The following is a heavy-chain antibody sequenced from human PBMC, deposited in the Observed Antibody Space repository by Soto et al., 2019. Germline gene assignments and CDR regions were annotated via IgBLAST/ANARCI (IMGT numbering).Heavy chain of an antibody. V-gene: IGHV4-31*03. CDR3: ARDRSRQQPRARLRYPYHCYVMDC. CDR2: IYYSGST. Sequence: SETLSLTCTVSGGSISSGGYYWSWIRQHPGKGLEWIGYIYYSGSTYYNPSLKSRVTISVDTSKNQFSLKLSSVTAADTAVYYCARDRSRQQPRARLRYPYHCYVMDCWGQGTTVTVSS. D-gene: IGHD6-13*01. CDR1: GGSISSGGYY. J-gene: IGHJ6*02.